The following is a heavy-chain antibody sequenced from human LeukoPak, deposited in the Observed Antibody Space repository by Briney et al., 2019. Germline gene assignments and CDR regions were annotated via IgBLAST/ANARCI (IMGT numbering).Heavy chain of an antibody. D-gene: IGHD1-14*01. CDR2: ISGSGGST. J-gene: IGHJ4*02. CDR3: AKDATPRNAIWDYFDL. V-gene: IGHV3-23*01. CDR1: GFTFSSYA. Sequence: GGSLRLSCAASGFTFSSYAMSWVRQAPGKGLEWVSAISGSGGSTYYADSVKGRFTVSRDDSKDTVYLQMNSLRGEDTAIYYCAKDATPRNAIWDYFDLWGQGALVTVSS.